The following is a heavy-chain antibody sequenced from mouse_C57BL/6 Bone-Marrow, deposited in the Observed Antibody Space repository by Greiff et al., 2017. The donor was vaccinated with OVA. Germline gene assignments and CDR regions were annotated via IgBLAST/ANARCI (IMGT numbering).Heavy chain of an antibody. Sequence: QVQLQQSGPGLVQPSQSLSITCTVSGFSFTSYGVHWVRQSPGKGLEWLGVIWSGGSTDYNAACITRLSISKDNSKSQVFFKMNSLQADDTDIYYCASDWITTEVDLWGWGQGTLVTVSA. D-gene: IGHD1-1*01. V-gene: IGHV2-2*01. CDR3: ASDWITTEVDLWG. CDR2: IWSGGST. CDR1: GFSFTSYG. J-gene: IGHJ3*01.